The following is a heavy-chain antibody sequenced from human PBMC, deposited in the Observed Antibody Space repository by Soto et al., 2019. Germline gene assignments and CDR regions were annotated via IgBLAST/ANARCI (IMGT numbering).Heavy chain of an antibody. J-gene: IGHJ4*02. CDR1: GYSFASHW. V-gene: IGHV5-51*01. D-gene: IGHD1-26*01. CDR3: ARYSGSSWHYLDF. Sequence: GESLKISCKGSGYSFASHWVAGVRQMPEKGLEWIGTIYPGDSDTKYSSAFRAHVTISADTSVSTASLQWGSLEATDSAIYYCARYSGSSWHYLDFWGQGTLVTVSS. CDR2: IYPGDSDT.